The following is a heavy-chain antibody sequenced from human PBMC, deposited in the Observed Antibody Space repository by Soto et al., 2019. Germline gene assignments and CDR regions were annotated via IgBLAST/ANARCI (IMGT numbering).Heavy chain of an antibody. CDR3: ARDGTLYDSSGYYYLY. D-gene: IGHD3-22*01. V-gene: IGHV1-69*01. J-gene: IGHJ4*02. CDR2: VIPLFGKA. Sequence: QVQLVQSGAEVKKPGSSVKVSCKASGGTFSRYAISWVRQAPGQGLEWMGGVIPLFGKANYAQKLQGRVKITADESTRTADMELSSLRSEDSAVYYCARDGTLYDSSGYYYLYWGQGTLVTVSS. CDR1: GGTFSRYA.